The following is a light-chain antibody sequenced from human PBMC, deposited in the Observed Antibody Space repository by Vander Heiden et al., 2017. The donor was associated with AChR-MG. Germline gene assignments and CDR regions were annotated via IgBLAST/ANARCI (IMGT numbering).Light chain of an antibody. CDR3: SQYDNLPYT. Sequence: DIQMTQSPSPLSASVGDSVTITCQQSQDCRHYLNWYQQKTGKAPKLLIYDASNLETGVPSRFSGSGSGTDFTVTISSMQPEDVATYYCSQYDNLPYTFGKGTKREIK. V-gene: IGKV1-33*01. J-gene: IGKJ2*01. CDR2: DAS. CDR1: QDCRHY.